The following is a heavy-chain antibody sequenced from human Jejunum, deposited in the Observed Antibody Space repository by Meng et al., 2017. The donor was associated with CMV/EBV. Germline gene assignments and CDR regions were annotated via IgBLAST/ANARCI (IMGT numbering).Heavy chain of an antibody. V-gene: IGHV4-30-4*08. CDR3: ARVSLRQTIFDY. D-gene: IGHD6-6*01. J-gene: IGHJ4*02. CDR1: GGSISSGDNY. Sequence: VQLQESGPGLVKPSQPLSLTCTVSGGSISSGDNYWSWIRQPPGKGLEWIGYIYYSGSTYYNPSLKSRLTISVDTSKNQFSLNLTSVTAADTAVYYCARVSLRQTIFDYWGQGTLVTVSS. CDR2: IYYSGST.